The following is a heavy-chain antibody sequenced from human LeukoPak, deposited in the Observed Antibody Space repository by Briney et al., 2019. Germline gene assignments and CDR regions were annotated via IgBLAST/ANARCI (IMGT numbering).Heavy chain of an antibody. D-gene: IGHD2-21*02. CDR3: ASYTEGGDYAYYFDY. J-gene: IGHJ4*02. Sequence: ASVKVSCKASGYTFTSYGISWVRQAPGQGLEWMGWISAYNGNTNYAQKLQGRVTMTTDTSTSTAYMELRSLRSDDTAVYSCASYTEGGDYAYYFDYWGQGTLVTVSS. CDR1: GYTFTSYG. V-gene: IGHV1-18*01. CDR2: ISAYNGNT.